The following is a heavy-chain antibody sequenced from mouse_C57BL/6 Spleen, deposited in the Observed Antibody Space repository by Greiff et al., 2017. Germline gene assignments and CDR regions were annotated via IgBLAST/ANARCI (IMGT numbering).Heavy chain of an antibody. CDR2: ISYDGSN. D-gene: IGHD2-5*01. J-gene: IGHJ4*01. V-gene: IGHV3-6*01. CDR3: ASGDSNYDAMDY. CDR1: GYSITSGYY. Sequence: EVQLQQSGPGLVKPSQSLSLTCSVTGYSITSGYYWNWIRQFPGNKLEWMGYISYDGSNNYNPSLKNRISITRDTAKNQFFLKLNSVTTEDTATYYCASGDSNYDAMDYWGQGTSVTVSS.